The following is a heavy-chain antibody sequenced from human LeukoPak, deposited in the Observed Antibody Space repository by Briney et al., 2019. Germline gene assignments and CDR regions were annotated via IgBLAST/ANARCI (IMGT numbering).Heavy chain of an antibody. CDR1: GFTVSSNY. J-gene: IGHJ4*02. Sequence: GGSLRLSCAASGFTVSSNYMSWVRQAPGKGLEWVSVIYSGGSTYYADSVKGRFTISRDNSKNTLYLQMNSLRAEDTAVYYRARDPQTGYSSSWSQFDYWGQGTLVTVSS. D-gene: IGHD6-13*01. V-gene: IGHV3-66*01. CDR3: ARDPQTGYSSSWSQFDY. CDR2: IYSGGST.